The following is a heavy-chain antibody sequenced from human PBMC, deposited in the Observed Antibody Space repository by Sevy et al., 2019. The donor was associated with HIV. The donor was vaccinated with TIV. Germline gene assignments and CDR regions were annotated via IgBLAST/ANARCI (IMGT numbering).Heavy chain of an antibody. CDR2: LIGGGRRT. V-gene: IGHV3-23*01. CDR1: GFPFSSYA. CDR3: AKRRVQSGLSGGGANYGMDV. Sequence: GGSLRLSCAASGFPFSSYAMSWVRQAPGRGLEWVSTLIGGGRRTYYADSVTGRFIISRVNSRKTLYLQMNSLRAEDTAIYYCAKRRVQSGLSGGGANYGMDVCGRGTTVTVSS. D-gene: IGHD2-8*02. J-gene: IGHJ6*02.